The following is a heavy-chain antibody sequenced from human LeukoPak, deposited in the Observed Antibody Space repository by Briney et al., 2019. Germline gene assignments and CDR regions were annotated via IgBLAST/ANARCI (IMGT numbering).Heavy chain of an antibody. CDR3: ARDSDSSVVDAFDI. Sequence: GGSLRLSCAASGVTFSSYSMNWVRQAPGKGLEWVSSISSSSSYIYYADSVKGRFTISRDNAKNSLYLQMNSLRAEDTAVYYCARDSDSSVVDAFDIWGQGTMVTVSS. J-gene: IGHJ3*02. CDR1: GVTFSSYS. D-gene: IGHD3-22*01. CDR2: ISSSSSYI. V-gene: IGHV3-21*01.